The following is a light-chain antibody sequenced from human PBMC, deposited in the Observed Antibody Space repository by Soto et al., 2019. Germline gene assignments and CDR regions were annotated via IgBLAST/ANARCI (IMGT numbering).Light chain of an antibody. J-gene: IGKJ4*01. CDR3: NQRIKRPLT. V-gene: IGKV3-11*01. Sequence: EIVLTQSPVTLSLSPGERATLSCRASLSVSTSLDWSQQKPCQSPRLLIYDAAHRATGIPGRFSGGGSGTDFTTTISSLEHEDSGVYYCNQRIKRPLTFGGRTKVQIK. CDR2: DAA. CDR1: LSVSTS.